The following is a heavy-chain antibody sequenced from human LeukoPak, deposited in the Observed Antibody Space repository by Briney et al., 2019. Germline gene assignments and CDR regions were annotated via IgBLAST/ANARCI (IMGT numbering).Heavy chain of an antibody. CDR3: ARENSNSWYLDY. V-gene: IGHV4-59*01. Sequence: SETLCLTCTVSGGSISTYYWSWIRQPPGKGLEWIGYIYNSGSTNYNPSLKSRVTISVDTSKNQFSLKLSSVTAADTAVYYCARENSNSWYLDYWGQGTLVTVSS. J-gene: IGHJ4*02. CDR1: GGSISTYY. CDR2: IYNSGST. D-gene: IGHD6-13*01.